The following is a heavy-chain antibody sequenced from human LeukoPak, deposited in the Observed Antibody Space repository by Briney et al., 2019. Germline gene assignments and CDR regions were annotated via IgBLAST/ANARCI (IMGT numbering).Heavy chain of an antibody. V-gene: IGHV3-21*01. CDR2: ISSSSSYI. CDR3: ARDGLNDYGDIQRLDY. J-gene: IGHJ4*02. CDR1: GFTFSSYS. Sequence: GGSLRLSCAASGFTFSSYSMNWVRQAPGKGLEWVSSISSSSSYIYYADSVKGRFTISRDNAKNSLYLQMNSLRAEDTAVYYCARDGLNDYGDIQRLDYWGQGTLVTVSS. D-gene: IGHD4-17*01.